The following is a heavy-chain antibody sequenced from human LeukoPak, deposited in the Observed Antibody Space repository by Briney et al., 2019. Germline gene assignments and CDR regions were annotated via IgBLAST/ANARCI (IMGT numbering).Heavy chain of an antibody. CDR2: ISGSGGST. D-gene: IGHD3-3*01. CDR3: ASTIFGVVPYYYYGMDV. J-gene: IGHJ6*02. V-gene: IGHV3-23*01. Sequence: PGGSLRLSCAASGFTFSSYAMSWVRQAPGKGLEWVSAISGSGGSTHYADSVKGRFTISRDNSKNTLYLQMNSLRAEDTAVYYCASTIFGVVPYYYYGMDVWGQGTTVTVSS. CDR1: GFTFSSYA.